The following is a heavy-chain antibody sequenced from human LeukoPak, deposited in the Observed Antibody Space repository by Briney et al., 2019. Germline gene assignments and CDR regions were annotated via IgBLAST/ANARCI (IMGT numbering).Heavy chain of an antibody. V-gene: IGHV4-34*01. D-gene: IGHD6-19*01. J-gene: IGHJ4*02. CDR3: ARHRGAVAGYYFDY. Sequence: PSETLSLTCAVYGGSFSGHFWSWIRQPPGKGLEWIGEITHSGDTNYNPSLKSRVTISLDTSKNQFSLKLTSVTAADTAVYYCARHRGAVAGYYFDYWGQGTLVTVSS. CDR1: GGSFSGHF. CDR2: ITHSGDT.